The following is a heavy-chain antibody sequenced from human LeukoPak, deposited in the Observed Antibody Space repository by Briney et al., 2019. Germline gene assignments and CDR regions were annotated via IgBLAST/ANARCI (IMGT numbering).Heavy chain of an antibody. CDR3: ARHGPYYDFWSGGNFDY. J-gene: IGHJ4*02. CDR2: IYSSGST. Sequence: SETLSLTCTVSGGSISSHYWSWLRQPAGKGLEWLGRIYSSGSTYYNPSLKSRVTISVDTSKNQFSLKLSSVTAADTAVYYCARHGPYYDFWSGGNFDYWGQGTLVTVSS. V-gene: IGHV4-4*07. CDR1: GGSISSHY. D-gene: IGHD3-3*01.